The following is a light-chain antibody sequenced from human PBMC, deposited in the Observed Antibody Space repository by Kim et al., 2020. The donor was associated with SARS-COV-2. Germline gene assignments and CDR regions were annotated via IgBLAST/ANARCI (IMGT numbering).Light chain of an antibody. Sequence: GKTVTISCTRSSGNIASNYVQWYRQRPGSAPTTVIYEDNQRPSGVPDRFSGSIDSSSDSASLTISGLKTEDEADYYCQSYDGYNQVFGGGTQLTVL. CDR1: SGNIASNY. CDR3: QSYDGYNQV. V-gene: IGLV6-57*03. J-gene: IGLJ2*01. CDR2: EDN.